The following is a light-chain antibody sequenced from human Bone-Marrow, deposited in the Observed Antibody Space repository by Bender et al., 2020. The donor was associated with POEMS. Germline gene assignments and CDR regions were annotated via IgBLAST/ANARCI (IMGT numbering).Light chain of an antibody. V-gene: IGLV2-23*02. CDR2: DVT. CDR3: CSYAVGRSYV. J-gene: IGLJ1*01. CDR1: SGDVGGYNY. Sequence: QSVLTQPPSVSGTPGQRVTISCTGTSGDVGGYNYVSWYQQLPGKAPKLLIYDVTRRPSGVSNRFSGSKSGNTASLTISGLQAGDEAEYYCCSYAVGRSYVFGTGTKVTVL.